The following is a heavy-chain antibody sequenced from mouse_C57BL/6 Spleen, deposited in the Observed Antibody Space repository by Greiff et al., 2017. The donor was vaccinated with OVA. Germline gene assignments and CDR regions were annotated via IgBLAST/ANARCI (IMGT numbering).Heavy chain of an antibody. J-gene: IGHJ3*01. CDR3: ARGDGLY. D-gene: IGHD2-3*01. CDR2: IDPSDSYT. CDR1: GYTFTSYW. Sequence: QVQLQQPGAELVRPGTSVKLSCKASGYTFTSYWMHWVKQRPGQGLEWIGVIDPSDSYTNYNQKFKGKATLTVDTSSSTAYMQLSSLTSEDSAVYYCARGDGLYWGQGTLVTVSA. V-gene: IGHV1-59*01.